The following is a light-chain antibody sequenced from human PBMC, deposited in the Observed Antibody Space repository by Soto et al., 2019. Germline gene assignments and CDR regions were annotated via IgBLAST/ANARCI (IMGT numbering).Light chain of an antibody. CDR3: QQYGSSGT. Sequence: EVVLTQSPVTLSLSPGERATLSCRASQSFLGLLSWYQQKPGQAPRLLIYCASSRATGIPDRFSGSGSGTDFTLTISRLEPEDFAVYYCQQYGSSGTFGQGTRLEIK. V-gene: IGKV3-20*01. CDR1: QSFLGL. J-gene: IGKJ5*01. CDR2: CAS.